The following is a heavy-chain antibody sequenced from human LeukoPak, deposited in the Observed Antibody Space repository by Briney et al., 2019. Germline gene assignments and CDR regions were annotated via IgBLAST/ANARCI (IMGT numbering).Heavy chain of an antibody. Sequence: GGSLRLSCTASGFAFSDYNVNWVRHAPGKGLEWVSSISSRSSHVHYADSVKGRFTVSRDNAWDPLYLQMNSLRAEDTAVYYCARDRCSSGSNCNYYYGMDVWGQGTTVTVSS. V-gene: IGHV3-21*06. CDR2: ISSRSSHV. CDR1: GFAFSDYN. J-gene: IGHJ6*02. CDR3: ARDRCSSGSNCNYYYGMDV. D-gene: IGHD2-15*01.